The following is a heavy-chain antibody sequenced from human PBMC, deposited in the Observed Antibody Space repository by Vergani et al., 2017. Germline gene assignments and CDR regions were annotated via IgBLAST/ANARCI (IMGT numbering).Heavy chain of an antibody. D-gene: IGHD1-14*01. CDR2: IYYSGST. Sequence: QVQLQESGPGLVKPSETLSLTCTVSGDSISSSYWSWIRQLPGKGLEWIGYIYYSGSTNYNPSLKSRVTISIDTSKNQFSLKLSSVTAADTAVYYCARDRRVHGVYYYYGLDVWGQGTTVTVSS. CDR1: GDSISSSY. CDR3: ARDRRVHGVYYYYGLDV. J-gene: IGHJ6*02. V-gene: IGHV4-59*01.